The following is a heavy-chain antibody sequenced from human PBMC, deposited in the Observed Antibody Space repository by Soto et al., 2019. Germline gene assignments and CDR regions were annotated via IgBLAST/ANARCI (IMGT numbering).Heavy chain of an antibody. V-gene: IGHV3-23*01. Sequence: EVQLLESGGGLVQPGGSLRLSCAASGFTFSGYAMSWVRQAPGKGLEWVSAISGSGGSTYYADSVKGRFTISRDNSKNTLYLQMNSLRAEDTAVYYCAKDIVLSGVYGMDVWGQGTTVTVSS. CDR3: AKDIVLSGVYGMDV. J-gene: IGHJ6*02. CDR1: GFTFSGYA. CDR2: ISGSGGST. D-gene: IGHD3-16*02.